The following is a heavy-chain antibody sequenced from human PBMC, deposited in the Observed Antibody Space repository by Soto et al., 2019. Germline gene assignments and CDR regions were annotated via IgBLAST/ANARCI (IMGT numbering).Heavy chain of an antibody. D-gene: IGHD3-16*01. CDR2: ISPYTGNT. CDR3: VMVDNYVTPTPQDV. CDR1: SYIFVNCG. V-gene: IGHV1-18*01. J-gene: IGHJ6*02. Sequence: QVQLVQCGDEVKKPGASVKVSCRASSYIFVNCGIGWVRQARGQGIEWMGWISPYTGNTHSASKVQGRLTMTTDTSTSTAYMDLGSLTSDDTAVYYCVMVDNYVTPTPQDVWGQGTTVTVSS.